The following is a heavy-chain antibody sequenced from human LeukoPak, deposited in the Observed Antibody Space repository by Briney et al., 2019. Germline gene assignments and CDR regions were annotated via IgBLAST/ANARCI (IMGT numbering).Heavy chain of an antibody. Sequence: NASETLSLTCSVSGGSISSHYWSWIRQPPGKELEWIGYIYYTGTTNYKPSLKSRVTISVDTSKDQFSLNLTSVTAADTAVYYCARAYSSSSGRPFDYWGQGTLVTVSS. D-gene: IGHD6-6*01. CDR2: IYYTGTT. CDR3: ARAYSSSSGRPFDY. CDR1: GGSISSHY. V-gene: IGHV4-59*11. J-gene: IGHJ4*02.